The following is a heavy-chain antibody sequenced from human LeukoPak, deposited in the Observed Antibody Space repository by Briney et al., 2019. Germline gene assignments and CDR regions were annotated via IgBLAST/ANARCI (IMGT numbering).Heavy chain of an antibody. D-gene: IGHD5-12*01. Sequence: PSETLSLTCTVSGGSISSSSYCWGWIRQPPGKGLKWIGSIYYSGSTYYNPSLKSRVTISVDTSKNQFSLKLSSVTAADTAVYYCARAERWLQTFDYWGQGTLVTVSS. CDR2: IYYSGST. V-gene: IGHV4-39*01. J-gene: IGHJ4*02. CDR3: ARAERWLQTFDY. CDR1: GGSISSSSYC.